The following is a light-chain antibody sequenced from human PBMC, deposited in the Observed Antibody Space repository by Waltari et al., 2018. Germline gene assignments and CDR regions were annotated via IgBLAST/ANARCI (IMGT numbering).Light chain of an antibody. V-gene: IGKV1-33*01. J-gene: IGKJ2*01. CDR1: RDINNF. CDR2: DAS. CDR3: QQYDDFPPYT. Sequence: DILMTQSPSSLSASVGDRVTISCQASRDINNFLNWYQQKPGKAPKLLIYDASNLEIGVPSRFSGRGSGTHFTFTISSLQPEDVATYYCQQYDDFPPYTFGQGTKVEIK.